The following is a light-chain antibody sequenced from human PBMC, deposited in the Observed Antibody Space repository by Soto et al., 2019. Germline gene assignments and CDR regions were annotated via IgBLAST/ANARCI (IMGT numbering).Light chain of an antibody. J-gene: IGLJ3*02. V-gene: IGLV8-61*01. CDR2: TTN. CDR1: SGSVSPSYY. CDR3: VLYMGSGIWV. Sequence: QAVLTQEPSFSVSPGGTVTLTCGLSSGSVSPSYYPGWFQQTPGQAPRALIYTTNTRSSGVPDRFSGSILGNKAALTITGAQADDESDYYCVLYMGSGIWVFGGGTKVTVL.